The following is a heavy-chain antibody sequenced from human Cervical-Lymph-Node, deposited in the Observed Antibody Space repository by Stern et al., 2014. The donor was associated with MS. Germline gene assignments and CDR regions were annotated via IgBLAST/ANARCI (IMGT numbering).Heavy chain of an antibody. J-gene: IGHJ4*02. D-gene: IGHD2-15*01. Sequence: VQLVESGGGVVQPGRSLRLSCAASGFTFSSYGMHWVRQAPGTGLEWVAVLWYDGSNKYYADSVKGRFTISRDNSKNTLYLQMNSLRAEDTAVYYCARDRHDLGYCSGGSCYLPDYWGQGTLVTVSS. CDR3: ARDRHDLGYCSGGSCYLPDY. CDR1: GFTFSSYG. V-gene: IGHV3-33*01. CDR2: LWYDGSNK.